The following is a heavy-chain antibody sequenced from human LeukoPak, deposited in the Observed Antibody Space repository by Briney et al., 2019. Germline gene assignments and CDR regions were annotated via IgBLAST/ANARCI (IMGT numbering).Heavy chain of an antibody. CDR3: ARGSGSSFKLDQ. V-gene: IGHV3-33*01. D-gene: IGHD1-26*01. Sequence: GGSLRLSCEASVFTFNNHCIHWVRQAPGKGLEWVAIIWFDENNKYYTDSVKGRFTISRDSSENTVYLQMNSLRAEDAAMHYCARGSGSSFKLDQWGQGTLVSVSS. J-gene: IGHJ4*02. CDR2: IWFDENNK. CDR1: VFTFNNHC.